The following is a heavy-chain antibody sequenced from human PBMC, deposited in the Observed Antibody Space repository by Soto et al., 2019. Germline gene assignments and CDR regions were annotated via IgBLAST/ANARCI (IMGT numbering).Heavy chain of an antibody. CDR3: AKEEDSSIAYFNEYIDH. CDR2: ISGSGDET. CDR1: GFTFSACA. V-gene: IGHV3-23*01. Sequence: GGSLRLSCEVSGFTFSACAMSWVRQAPGKGLEWVSAISGSGDETFHAHSVKGRFTTSRDNSKNTLYLQMNSLKTEDTAVYFFAKEEDSSIAYFNEYIDHWGQGTLVTCS. J-gene: IGHJ4*02. D-gene: IGHD2-21*01.